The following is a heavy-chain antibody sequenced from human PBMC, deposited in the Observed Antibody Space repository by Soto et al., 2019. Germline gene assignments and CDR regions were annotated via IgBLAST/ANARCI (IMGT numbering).Heavy chain of an antibody. CDR1: GFAVSNFA. J-gene: IGHJ3*02. CDR3: AKGTALTPHHDAFHI. CDR2: ISGSGGYT. Sequence: EVLLLESGGGSVQPGGSLRLSCAASGFAVSNFAMTWVRQAPGKGLEWVSTISGSGGYTYYGDSVKGRFTISRDDSKNTLYLQMNSLTAQDTAVYYCAKGTALTPHHDAFHIWGKGTMVTVSS. V-gene: IGHV3-23*01. D-gene: IGHD4-17*01.